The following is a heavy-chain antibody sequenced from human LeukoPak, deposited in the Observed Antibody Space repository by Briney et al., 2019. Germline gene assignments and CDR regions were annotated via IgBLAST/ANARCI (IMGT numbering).Heavy chain of an antibody. Sequence: PGGSLRFSCAASGFTFSSYWMSWVRQAPGKGLEWVANIKQDGSEKYYVDSVKGRFTISRDNAKNSLYLLMNSLRAEDTAVYYCARASTTVTTMDFDYWGQGTLVTVSS. J-gene: IGHJ4*02. CDR3: ARASTTVTTMDFDY. CDR1: GFTFSSYW. CDR2: IKQDGSEK. V-gene: IGHV3-7*01. D-gene: IGHD4-17*01.